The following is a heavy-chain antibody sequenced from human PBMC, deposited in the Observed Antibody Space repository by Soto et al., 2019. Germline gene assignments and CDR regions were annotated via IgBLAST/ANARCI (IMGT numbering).Heavy chain of an antibody. D-gene: IGHD2-15*01. Sequence: GASVNVSCKASGGTFSTYTFSWVRQAPGQGLEWMGRIIPIFGTPYYAQKFQGRVTITADKSTSTVYMELSSLGSDDTAVYFCARGLECRGYCLDKPTWFAPWGQGTLVTVSS. J-gene: IGHJ5*02. V-gene: IGHV1-69*06. CDR1: GGTFSTYT. CDR2: IIPIFGTP. CDR3: ARGLECRGYCLDKPTWFAP.